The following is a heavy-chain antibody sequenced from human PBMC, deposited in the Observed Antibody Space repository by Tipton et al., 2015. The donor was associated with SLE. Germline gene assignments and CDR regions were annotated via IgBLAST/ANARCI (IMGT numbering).Heavy chain of an antibody. CDR2: IFYSGNI. Sequence: TLSLTCTVSGASIRSHYWGWIRQPPGKGLEWIGYIFYSGNINYNPSLKSRVTISVDTSKNQFSLKLSSVTAADTAVYYCAREGSSSWYRDAFHIWGQGTMVTVSS. V-gene: IGHV4-59*11. CDR3: AREGSSSWYRDAFHI. D-gene: IGHD6-13*01. CDR1: GASIRSHY. J-gene: IGHJ3*02.